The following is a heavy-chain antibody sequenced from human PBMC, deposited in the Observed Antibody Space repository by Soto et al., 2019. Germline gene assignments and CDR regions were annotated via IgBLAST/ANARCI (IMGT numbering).Heavy chain of an antibody. CDR2: IYYSGST. D-gene: IGHD3-9*01. Sequence: QVQLQESGPGLVKPSQTLSLTCTVSGGSISSGDYYWSWIRQPPGKGLEWIGYIYYSGSTYYNPSLKSRVTISVDTSKNQSSLKLSSVTDADPAVYYCARDHYVYDILTGYGYYYGMDVWGQGTTVTVSS. CDR3: ARDHYVYDILTGYGYYYGMDV. CDR1: GGSISSGDYY. V-gene: IGHV4-30-4*01. J-gene: IGHJ6*02.